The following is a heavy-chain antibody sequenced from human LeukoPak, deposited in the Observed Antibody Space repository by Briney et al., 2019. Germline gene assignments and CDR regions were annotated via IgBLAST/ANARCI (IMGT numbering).Heavy chain of an antibody. CDR2: IYPGDSDT. D-gene: IGHD6-19*01. J-gene: IGHJ3*02. V-gene: IGHV5-51*01. CDR3: ARTGYSSGWYGGFDI. Sequence: GESLKISCKGSGYSFTNYWIGWVRQLPGKGREWMGIIYPGDSDTRYSPSFQGPVTISADKSISTAYLQWSTLKASDTAMYYCARTGYSSGWYGGFDIWGQGTLVTVSS. CDR1: GYSFTNYW.